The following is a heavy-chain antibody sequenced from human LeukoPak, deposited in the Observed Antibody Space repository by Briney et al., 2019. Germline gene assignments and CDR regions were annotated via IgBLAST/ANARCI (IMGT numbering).Heavy chain of an antibody. CDR1: GGSFSGYY. D-gene: IGHD3-10*01. V-gene: IGHV4-34*01. Sequence: SETLSLTCAVYGGSFSGYYWSRIRQPPGKGLEWIGEINHSGSTYYNPSLKSRVTISVDTSKNQFSLKLSSVTAADTAVYYCARRNGSGSYNWFDPWGQGTLVTVSS. J-gene: IGHJ5*02. CDR2: INHSGST. CDR3: ARRNGSGSYNWFDP.